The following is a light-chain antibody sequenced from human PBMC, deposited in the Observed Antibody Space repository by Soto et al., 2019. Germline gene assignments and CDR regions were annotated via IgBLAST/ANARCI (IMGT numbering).Light chain of an antibody. CDR1: NIGSKG. V-gene: IGLV3-21*02. CDR2: DDS. CDR3: QVWDDSGDHVV. Sequence: SYELTQPPSVSVTPGQTARITCGGNNIGSKGVHWYQQKPGQAPVLAVYDDSYRPSGIPERFSGSNSGNTATLTINRVEAVDEADFFCQVWDDSGDHVVFGGGTKLTV. J-gene: IGLJ2*01.